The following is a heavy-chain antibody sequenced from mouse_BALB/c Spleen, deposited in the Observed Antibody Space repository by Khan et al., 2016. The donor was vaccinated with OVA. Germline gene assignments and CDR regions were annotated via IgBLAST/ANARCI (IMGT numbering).Heavy chain of an antibody. D-gene: IGHD2-3*01. Sequence: QVQLKESGPGLVAPSQSLSNTCTVSGFSLTSYGVHWVRQPPGKGLEWLGVIWAGGSTNYNSALMSRLSISRDKSKSQVFLKMNSLQTGDTATYYCARGDGYYEDAMDYWGQGTSGSVSS. CDR2: IWAGGST. CDR1: GFSLTSYG. V-gene: IGHV2-9*02. J-gene: IGHJ4*01. CDR3: ARGDGYYEDAMDY.